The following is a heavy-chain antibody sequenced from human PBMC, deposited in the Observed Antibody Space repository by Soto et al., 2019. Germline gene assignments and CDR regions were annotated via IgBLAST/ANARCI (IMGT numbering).Heavy chain of an antibody. CDR3: VSAGCRYSSILLAAPRSSVDY. V-gene: IGHV4-34*01. CDR2: ISLSGST. J-gene: IGHJ4*02. Sequence: PWGNLYLTSAVSGGSFSGYYWSWIRQPPGKGLEWIGEISLSGSTNYNPSLKSRLTISVDTSTNQFSQKLTSVTPAHTAVFYCVSAGCRYSSILLAAPRSSVDYWGQGIWVTVS. D-gene: IGHD6-13*01. CDR1: GGSFSGYY.